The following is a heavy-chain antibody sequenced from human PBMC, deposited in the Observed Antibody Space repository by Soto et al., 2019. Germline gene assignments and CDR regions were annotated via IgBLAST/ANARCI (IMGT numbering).Heavy chain of an antibody. V-gene: IGHV3-23*01. CDR1: GFTFSSYA. CDR3: AKSHRGYSSSDMDV. CDR2: ISGSGGVT. Sequence: EVQLLESGGGLVQPGGSLRLSCAASGFTFSSYAVSWVRQAPGKGLEWVSTISGSGGVTYYADSVKGRFTIFRDNSKNTLYLQMYSLRAEDTALYYCAKSHRGYSSSDMDVWGQGTTVTVSS. D-gene: IGHD6-13*01. J-gene: IGHJ6*02.